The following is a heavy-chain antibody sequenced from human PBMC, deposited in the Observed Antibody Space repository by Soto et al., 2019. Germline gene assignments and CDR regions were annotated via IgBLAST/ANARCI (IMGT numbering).Heavy chain of an antibody. Sequence: ASVKVSCKASGYTFTNHGISWVRQAPGQGLEWMGWISAYNGNTNYAQKLQGRVTMTTDTSTSTAYMELRSLRSDDTAVYYCARAAAVVVTIFGVVIPPTWFDPWGQGTLVTV. CDR2: ISAYNGNT. CDR3: ARAAAVVVTIFGVVIPPTWFDP. J-gene: IGHJ5*02. D-gene: IGHD3-3*01. V-gene: IGHV1-18*01. CDR1: GYTFTNHG.